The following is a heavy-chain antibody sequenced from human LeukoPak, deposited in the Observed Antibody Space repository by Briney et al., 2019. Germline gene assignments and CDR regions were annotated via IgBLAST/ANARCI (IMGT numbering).Heavy chain of an antibody. D-gene: IGHD3-10*01. CDR3: ARGVVRGENWFDP. V-gene: IGHV3-11*04. Sequence: LSLTCTASGGSISSYYWSWIRQAPGKGLEWVSYISSSGSTIYYADSVKGRFTISRDNAKSSLYLQMNSLRAEDTAVYYCARGVVRGENWFDPWGQGTLVTVSS. CDR2: ISSSGSTI. J-gene: IGHJ5*02. CDR1: GGSISSYY.